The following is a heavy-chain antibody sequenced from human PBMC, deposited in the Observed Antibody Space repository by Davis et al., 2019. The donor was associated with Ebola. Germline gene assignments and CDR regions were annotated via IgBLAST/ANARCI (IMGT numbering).Heavy chain of an antibody. V-gene: IGHV3-74*01. Sequence: GESLKISCAASGFTFSSYWMHWVRQAPGKGLVWVSRINSDGSSTSYADSVKGRFTISRDNSKNTLYLQMNSLRAEDTAVYYCAKAPVLRYFDWLEGGWFDPWGQGTLVTVSS. CDR1: GFTFSSYW. CDR2: INSDGSST. D-gene: IGHD3-9*01. CDR3: AKAPVLRYFDWLEGGWFDP. J-gene: IGHJ5*02.